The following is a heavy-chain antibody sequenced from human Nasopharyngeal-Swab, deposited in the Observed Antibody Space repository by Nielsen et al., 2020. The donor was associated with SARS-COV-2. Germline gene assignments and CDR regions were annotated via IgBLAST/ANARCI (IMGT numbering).Heavy chain of an antibody. J-gene: IGHJ2*01. CDR2: IYYSGST. V-gene: IGHV4-34*01. Sequence: GSLRLSCSVYGGSFSDYYWGWIRQPPGKGLEWIGSIYYSGSTYYNPSLKSRVTISVDTSKNQFSLKLSSVTAADTAVYYCARGGAVPTAWYFDLWGRGTLVTVSS. CDR1: GGSFSDYY. D-gene: IGHD4/OR15-4a*01. CDR3: ARGGAVPTAWYFDL.